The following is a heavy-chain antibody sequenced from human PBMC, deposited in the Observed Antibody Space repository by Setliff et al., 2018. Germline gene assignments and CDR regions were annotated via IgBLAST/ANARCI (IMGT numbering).Heavy chain of an antibody. CDR3: ARGSGTYASSSRVFHY. Sequence: GASVKVSCKASGYTFTNYAMNWVRQAPGQGLEWMGWINTNTGSPTYAQGFTGRFVFSLDTSVSTAYLQINSLEAEDTAVYYCARGSGTYASSSRVFHYWGQGTLVTVSS. J-gene: IGHJ4*02. D-gene: IGHD6-6*01. V-gene: IGHV7-4-1*02. CDR2: INTNTGSP. CDR1: GYTFTNYA.